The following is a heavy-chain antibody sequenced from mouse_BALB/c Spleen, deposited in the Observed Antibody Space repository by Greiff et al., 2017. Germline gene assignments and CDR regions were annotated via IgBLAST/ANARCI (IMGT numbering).Heavy chain of an antibody. CDR1: GYSFTGYY. D-gene: IGHD3-1*01. CDR3: ARDSGHYYAMDY. Sequence: EVQLQQSGPELVKPGASVKISCKASGYSFTGYYMHWVKQSHVKSLEWIGRINPYNGATSYNQNFKDKASLTVDKSSSTAYMELHSLTSEDSAVYYCARDSGHYYAMDYWGQGTSVTVSS. V-gene: IGHV1-26*01. CDR2: INPYNGAT. J-gene: IGHJ4*01.